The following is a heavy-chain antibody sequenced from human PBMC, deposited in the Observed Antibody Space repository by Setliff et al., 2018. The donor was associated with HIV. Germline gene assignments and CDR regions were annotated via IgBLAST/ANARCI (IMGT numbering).Heavy chain of an antibody. CDR2: ITPFLRVI. D-gene: IGHD7-27*01. V-gene: IGHV1-69*10. J-gene: IGHJ6*03. CDR1: EGSFTSYV. Sequence: SVKVSCKASEGSFTSYVISWVRQAPGQGLEWMGGITPFLRVINYAQKFQGRVTISTDESMGTAYMELSSLRYDDTAVYYCARRGDSYYYMDVWGKGTTVTVSS. CDR3: ARRGDSYYYMDV.